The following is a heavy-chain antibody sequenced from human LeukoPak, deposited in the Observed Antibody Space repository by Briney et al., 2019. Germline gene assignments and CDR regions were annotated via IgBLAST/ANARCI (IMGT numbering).Heavy chain of an antibody. Sequence: SLRLSCAASGFTFDDYAMHWVRQAPGKGLEWVSGISWNSGSIGYADSVKGRFTISRDNAKNSLYLQMNSLRAGDMALYYCAKDKSSSWYYFDYWGQGTLVTVSS. V-gene: IGHV3-9*03. CDR3: AKDKSSSWYYFDY. D-gene: IGHD6-13*01. J-gene: IGHJ4*02. CDR2: ISWNSGSI. CDR1: GFTFDDYA.